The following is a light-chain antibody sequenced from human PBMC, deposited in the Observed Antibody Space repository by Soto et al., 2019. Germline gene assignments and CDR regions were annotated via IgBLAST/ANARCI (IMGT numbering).Light chain of an antibody. J-gene: IGLJ1*01. CDR2: DVS. CDR1: SSDVGGYNY. Sequence: LTQPASVSGSPGQSITISCTGTSSDVGGYNYVSWYQQHPGKAPKLMIYDVSNRPPGVSNRFSGSKSGNTASLTISGLQAEDEADYYCSSYTSSSTPHVFGTGTKVTVL. CDR3: SSYTSSSTPHV. V-gene: IGLV2-14*01.